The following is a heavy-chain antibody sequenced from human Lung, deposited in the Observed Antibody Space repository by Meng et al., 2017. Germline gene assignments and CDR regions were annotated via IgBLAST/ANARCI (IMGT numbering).Heavy chain of an antibody. CDR3: ARGTPGRSYSDY. CDR1: DYTLTGYG. J-gene: IGHJ4*02. Sequence: QVYLGQSGAKVQKHGASVQVSSKSSDYTLTGYGVSWVRQAPGQGLEWMAWLGAHDYDTSHAPKFQGRVTVTADRPTATAYMELRSLRSDDTAVYYCARGTPGRSYSDYWGPGTLVTVSS. V-gene: IGHV1-18*01. CDR2: LGAHDYDT. D-gene: IGHD3-10*01.